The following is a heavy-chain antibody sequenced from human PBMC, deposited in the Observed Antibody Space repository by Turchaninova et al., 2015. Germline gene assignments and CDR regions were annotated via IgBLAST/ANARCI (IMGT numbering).Heavy chain of an antibody. CDR3: ARGYCSSTSCWYWYFDL. CDR2: IYYSGST. V-gene: IGHV4-39*07. J-gene: IGHJ2*01. Sequence: QLQLQESGPGLVKPSETLSLTYTVSGGSISSGTFYWGWLPPPPGEWLDWIGTIYYSGSTYYNPSLKSRVTVSVDTSKNQFSLRLSSVTAADTAVYYCARGYCSSTSCWYWYFDLWGRGTLVTVSS. CDR1: GGSISSGTFY. D-gene: IGHD2-2*01.